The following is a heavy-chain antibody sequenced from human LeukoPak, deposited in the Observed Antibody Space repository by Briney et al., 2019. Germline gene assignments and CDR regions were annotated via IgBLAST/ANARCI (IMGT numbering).Heavy chain of an antibody. J-gene: IGHJ4*02. CDR2: IYYSGST. Sequence: SETLSLTCTVSGGSISSYYWSWIRQPPGKGLEWIGYIYYSGSTTYNPSLKSRVTISVDTSKTQFSLKLSSVTAADTAVYYCATLAHEYGDYSAGGFWGQGTLVTVSS. V-gene: IGHV4-59*08. D-gene: IGHD4-17*01. CDR3: ATLAHEYGDYSAGGF. CDR1: GGSISSYY.